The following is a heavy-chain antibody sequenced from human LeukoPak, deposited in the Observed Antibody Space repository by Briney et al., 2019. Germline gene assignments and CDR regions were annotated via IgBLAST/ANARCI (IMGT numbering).Heavy chain of an antibody. D-gene: IGHD5-12*01. V-gene: IGHV3-7*01. CDR2: IKQDGSEK. Sequence: GESLKISCAASGFTFSSYWMSWVRQAPGKGLEWVANIKQDGSEKYYVDSVKGRFTISRDNAKNSLYLQMNSLRAEDTAVYYCASAGVATTFYYYYYMDVWGKGTTVTVSS. J-gene: IGHJ6*03. CDR1: GFTFSSYW. CDR3: ASAGVATTFYYYYYMDV.